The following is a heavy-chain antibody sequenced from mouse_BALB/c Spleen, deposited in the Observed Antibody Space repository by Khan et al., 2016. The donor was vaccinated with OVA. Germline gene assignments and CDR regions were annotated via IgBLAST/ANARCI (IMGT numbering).Heavy chain of an antibody. CDR1: GYTFTNYG. CDR3: GRGGRGAIDY. D-gene: IGHD3-3*01. J-gene: IGHJ4*01. V-gene: IGHV9-3-1*01. Sequence: QIQLVQSGPELKKSGETVKISCKASGYTFTNYGMNWVKQAPGKGLKWMGWINSNTGEAKYADDFKGRFAFSLETSASTAYLQIQNLKNADTATLFCGRGGRGAIDYWGQGTLVTVSA. CDR2: INSNTGEA.